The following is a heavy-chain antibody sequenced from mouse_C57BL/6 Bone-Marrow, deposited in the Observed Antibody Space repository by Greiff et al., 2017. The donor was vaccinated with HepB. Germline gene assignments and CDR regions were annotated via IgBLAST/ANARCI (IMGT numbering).Heavy chain of an antibody. D-gene: IGHD3-2*02. Sequence: VQVVESGAELVKPGASVKISCKASGYAFSSYWMNWVKQRPGKGLEWIGQIYPGDGDTNYNGKFKGKATLTADKSSSTAYMQLSSLTSEDSAVYFCARDSSGPYYYAMDYWGQGTSVTVSS. V-gene: IGHV1-80*01. CDR2: IYPGDGDT. CDR1: GYAFSSYW. CDR3: ARDSSGPYYYAMDY. J-gene: IGHJ4*01.